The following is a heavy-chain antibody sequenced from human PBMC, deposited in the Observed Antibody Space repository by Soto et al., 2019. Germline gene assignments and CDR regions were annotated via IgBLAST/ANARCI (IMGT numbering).Heavy chain of an antibody. Sequence: ASVKVSCKASGGTFSSYTISWVRQAPGQGLEWMGRINPNRGRTNYAQKFQGRVTMTRDTSISTAYMELSSLRSDDTAVYYCARDLGGTIFGVVRYYGMDVWGQGTTVTVSS. J-gene: IGHJ6*02. V-gene: IGHV1-2*02. D-gene: IGHD3-3*01. CDR2: INPNRGRT. CDR1: GGTFSSYT. CDR3: ARDLGGTIFGVVRYYGMDV.